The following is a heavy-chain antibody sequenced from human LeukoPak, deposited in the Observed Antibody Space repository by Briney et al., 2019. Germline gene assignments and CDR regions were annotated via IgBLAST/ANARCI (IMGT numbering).Heavy chain of an antibody. CDR1: GYSFTNYA. Sequence: GASVKVSCKASGYSFTNYAMNWVRQAPGQGLEWMGWINTKTGNPTYGQGFTGRFVFSLETSVSTAYLQINSLKAEDTAVYYCARGGGGAVVPALWGQGTLITVSS. V-gene: IGHV7-4-1*02. CDR2: INTKTGNP. CDR3: ARGGGGAVVPAL. D-gene: IGHD2-2*01. J-gene: IGHJ4*02.